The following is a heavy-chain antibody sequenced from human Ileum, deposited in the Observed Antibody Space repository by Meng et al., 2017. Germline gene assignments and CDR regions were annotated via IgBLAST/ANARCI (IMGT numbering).Heavy chain of an antibody. CDR1: GGSISSGGYY. V-gene: IGHV4-31*03. J-gene: IGHJ6*02. CDR2: IYYSGST. CDR3: ARGTLLYGETGGYYYYYGMDV. Sequence: SETLSLTCTVSGGSISSGGYYWSWIRQHPGKGLEWIGYIYYSGSTYYNPSLKSRVTISVDTSKNQFSLKLSSVTAADTAVYYCARGTLLYGETGGYYYYYGMDVWGQGTTVTVSS. D-gene: IGHD3-10*01.